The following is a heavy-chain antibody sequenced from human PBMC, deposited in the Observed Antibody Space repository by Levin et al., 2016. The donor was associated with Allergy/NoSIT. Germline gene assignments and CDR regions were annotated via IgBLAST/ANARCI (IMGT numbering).Heavy chain of an antibody. D-gene: IGHD1-26*01. V-gene: IGHV3-23*01. CDR3: AKPSPWRSSGSYSDY. Sequence: WIRQPPGKGLEWVSTISGSGTSTYYADSVKGRFTISRDNSKNTLYLQMNSLRAEDTAVYHCAKPSPWRSSGSYSDYWGQGTLVTVSS. J-gene: IGHJ4*02. CDR2: ISGSGTST.